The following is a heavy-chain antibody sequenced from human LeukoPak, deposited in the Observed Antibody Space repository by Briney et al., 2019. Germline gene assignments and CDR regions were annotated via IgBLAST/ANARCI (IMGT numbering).Heavy chain of an antibody. CDR1: GYTFTSYG. Sequence: ASVKVSCKASGYTFTSYGTSWVRQAPGQGLEWMGWISAYNGNTNYAQKLQGRVTMTTDTSTSTAYMELRSLRSDDTAVYYCARSPCSGGSCYSGHWGQGTLVTVSS. J-gene: IGHJ4*02. CDR2: ISAYNGNT. D-gene: IGHD2-15*01. V-gene: IGHV1-18*01. CDR3: ARSPCSGGSCYSGH.